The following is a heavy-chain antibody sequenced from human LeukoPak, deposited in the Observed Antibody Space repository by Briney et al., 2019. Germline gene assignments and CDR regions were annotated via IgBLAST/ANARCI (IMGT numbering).Heavy chain of an antibody. V-gene: IGHV1-18*01. Sequence: ASVKVSCKTYGYTFTTYGITWVRQAPGQGLEWMGWISVYNGNTMYAQNLQGRVTMTRNTSISTAYMELSSLRSEDTAVYYCARGRGRAAAGRRDWFDPWGQGTLVTVSS. D-gene: IGHD6-13*01. J-gene: IGHJ5*02. CDR1: GYTFTTYG. CDR2: ISVYNGNT. CDR3: ARGRGRAAAGRRDWFDP.